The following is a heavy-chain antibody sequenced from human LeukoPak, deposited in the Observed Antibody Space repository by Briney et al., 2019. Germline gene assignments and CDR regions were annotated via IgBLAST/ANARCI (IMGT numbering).Heavy chain of an antibody. Sequence: SETLSLTCTVSGGSISSYYWSWIRQHPGKGLEWIGYIYYSGSTYYNPSLKSRVTISVDTSKNQFSLKLSSVTAADTAVYYCARGGHCSGGSCYSFLNYWGQGTLVTVSP. CDR1: GGSISSYY. CDR3: ARGGHCSGGSCYSFLNY. CDR2: IYYSGST. J-gene: IGHJ4*02. V-gene: IGHV4-59*06. D-gene: IGHD2-15*01.